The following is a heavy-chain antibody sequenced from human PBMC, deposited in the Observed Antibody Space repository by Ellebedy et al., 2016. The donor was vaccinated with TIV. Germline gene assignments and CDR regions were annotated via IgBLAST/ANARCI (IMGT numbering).Heavy chain of an antibody. CDR3: ARGRRSFYYYGMDV. Sequence: MPGGSLRLSCAVYGGSFSGYSWSWIRQSPGKGLEWIGEINHSGSTNYNPSLKSRVTLSVDTSKNQFSLKLSSVTAADTAVYYCARGRRSFYYYGMDVWGQGTTVTVSS. J-gene: IGHJ6*02. CDR1: GGSFSGYS. V-gene: IGHV4-34*01. CDR2: INHSGST. D-gene: IGHD3-3*01.